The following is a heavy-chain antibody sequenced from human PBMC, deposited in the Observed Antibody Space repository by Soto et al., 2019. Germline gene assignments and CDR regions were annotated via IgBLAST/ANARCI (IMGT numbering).Heavy chain of an antibody. CDR2: ISYDGSNK. CDR1: GFTFSSYA. Sequence: QVQLVESGGGVVQPGRSLRLSCAASGFTFSSYAMHWVRQAPGKGLEWVAVISYDGSNKYYADSVKGRFTISRDNSKNTLYLQMNSLRAEDTAVYYCARDGYNYDFWSGAPDYWGQGTLVTVSS. V-gene: IGHV3-30-3*01. CDR3: ARDGYNYDFWSGAPDY. D-gene: IGHD3-3*01. J-gene: IGHJ4*02.